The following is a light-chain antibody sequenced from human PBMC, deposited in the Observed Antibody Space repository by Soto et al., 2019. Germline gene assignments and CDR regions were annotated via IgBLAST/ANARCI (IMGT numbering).Light chain of an antibody. CDR3: MQRIEFPYT. Sequence: DIVLTQTPLSSPVTLGQPASISCRSSQSLVHSDGNTYLNWLQQRPGQPPRLLIYEVSNRFSGVPDRFSGSGAGTDFTLEISRVEAEDVGVYYCMQRIEFPYTFGQGTKLEIK. J-gene: IGKJ2*01. CDR2: EVS. CDR1: QSLVHSDGNTY. V-gene: IGKV2-24*01.